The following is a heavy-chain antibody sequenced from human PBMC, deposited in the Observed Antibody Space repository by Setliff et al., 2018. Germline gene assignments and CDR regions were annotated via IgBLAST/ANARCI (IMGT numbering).Heavy chain of an antibody. CDR3: VREMRVKVDYPVAFDI. CDR1: GFTFGSYW. J-gene: IGHJ3*02. Sequence: GGSLRLSCAASGFTFGSYWMTWVRQAPEKGLEWVANIHQDGSERHYVDSVKGRFTISRDNAKNSLFLQMNILEVEDTAVYYCVREMRVKVDYPVAFDIWGQGTMVTVSS. CDR2: IHQDGSER. V-gene: IGHV3-7*01. D-gene: IGHD5-12*01.